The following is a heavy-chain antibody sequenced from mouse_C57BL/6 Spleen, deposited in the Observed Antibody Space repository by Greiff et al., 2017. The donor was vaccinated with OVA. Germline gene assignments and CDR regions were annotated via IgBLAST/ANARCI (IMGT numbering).Heavy chain of an antibody. CDR2: IYPGGGYT. CDR3: ARNGYDWGYFDY. J-gene: IGHJ2*01. V-gene: IGHV1-63*01. CDR1: GYTFTNYW. Sequence: VKLQESGAELVRPGTSVKMSCKASGYTFTNYWIGWAKQRPGHGLEWIGDIYPGGGYTNYNEKFKGKATLTADKSSSTAYMQFSSLTSEDSAIYYCARNGYDWGYFDYWGQGTTLTVSS. D-gene: IGHD2-2*01.